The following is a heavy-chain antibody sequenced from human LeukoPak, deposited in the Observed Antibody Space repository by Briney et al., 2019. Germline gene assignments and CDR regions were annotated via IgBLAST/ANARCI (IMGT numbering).Heavy chain of an antibody. Sequence: GGSLRLSCAASGFIFSSYGMHWVRQAPGKGLEWVAVIWYDGSTKHYADSVKGRFTISRDNSKSTLYLQMNSLRAGDTALYYCARGGPTVTTSNYYGMDVWGQGTTVTVSS. CDR2: IWYDGSTK. J-gene: IGHJ6*02. D-gene: IGHD4-4*01. V-gene: IGHV3-33*01. CDR1: GFIFSSYG. CDR3: ARGGPTVTTSNYYGMDV.